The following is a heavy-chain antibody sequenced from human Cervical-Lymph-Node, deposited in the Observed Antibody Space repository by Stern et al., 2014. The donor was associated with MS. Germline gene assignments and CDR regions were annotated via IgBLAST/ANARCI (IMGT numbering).Heavy chain of an antibody. J-gene: IGHJ6*02. CDR3: ARGGRPYYGMDV. Sequence: QLQLQELGPGLVKPSQTLSLTCTVSGGSISSGSYYWSWIRQPAGKGLEWIGRIYTSGSTNYNPSLKSRVTISVDTSKNQFSLKRSSVTAADTAVYYCARGGRPYYGMDVWGQGTTVTVSS. CDR1: GGSISSGSYY. CDR2: IYTSGST. D-gene: IGHD1-26*01. V-gene: IGHV4-61*02.